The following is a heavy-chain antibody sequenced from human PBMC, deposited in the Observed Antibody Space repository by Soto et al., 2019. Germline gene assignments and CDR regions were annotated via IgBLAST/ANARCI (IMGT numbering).Heavy chain of an antibody. Sequence: GASVKVSCEASGYTFTSYGISWVRQAPGQGLEWMGMINPYGGNTSYAQKFQGRVTMTRDTSTSTVYMELSSLRSEDTAVYYCARGTLVVVALWGQGALVTVPS. V-gene: IGHV1-46*01. J-gene: IGHJ4*02. CDR3: ARGTLVVVAL. D-gene: IGHD2-15*01. CDR1: GYTFTSYG. CDR2: INPYGGNT.